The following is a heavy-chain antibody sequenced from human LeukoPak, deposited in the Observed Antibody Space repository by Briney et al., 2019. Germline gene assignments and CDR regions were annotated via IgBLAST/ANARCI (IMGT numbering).Heavy chain of an antibody. Sequence: SETLSLTCAVYGGSFSGYYWSWIRQPPGKGLEWIGEINHSGSTNYNPSLKSRVTISVDTSKNQFSLKLSSVTAADTAVYYCARGPNDWDYGMDVWGQGTTVTVSS. CDR3: ARGPNDWDYGMDV. CDR2: INHSGST. D-gene: IGHD3-16*01. V-gene: IGHV4-34*01. J-gene: IGHJ6*02. CDR1: GGSFSGYY.